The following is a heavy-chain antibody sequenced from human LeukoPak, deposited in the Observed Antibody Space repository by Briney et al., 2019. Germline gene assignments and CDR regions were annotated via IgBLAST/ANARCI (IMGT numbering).Heavy chain of an antibody. V-gene: IGHV4-4*02. Sequence: SGTLSLTCAVSGGSISSSNWWSWVRQPPGKGLEWIGEIYHSGSTNYNPSLKSRVTISVDTSKSQFSLRLTSVTAADTAVYYCAREGMYSSSSYFDYWGQGTLVTVSS. CDR3: AREGMYSSSSYFDY. J-gene: IGHJ4*02. D-gene: IGHD6-6*01. CDR2: IYHSGST. CDR1: GGSISSSNW.